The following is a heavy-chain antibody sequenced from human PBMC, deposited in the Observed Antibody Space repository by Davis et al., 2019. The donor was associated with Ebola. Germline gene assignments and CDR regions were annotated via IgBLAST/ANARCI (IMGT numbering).Heavy chain of an antibody. Sequence: GGSLRLSCAFSGFSASLYSLNWVRQVPGKGLEWVSYISGDSRTIDYADSVKGRFTVSRDNAKNLLYLQMNSPRDEDTALYYCARHDDYWGQGTLVTVSS. V-gene: IGHV3-48*02. CDR2: ISGDSRTI. CDR3: ARHDDY. CDR1: GFSASLYS. J-gene: IGHJ4*02.